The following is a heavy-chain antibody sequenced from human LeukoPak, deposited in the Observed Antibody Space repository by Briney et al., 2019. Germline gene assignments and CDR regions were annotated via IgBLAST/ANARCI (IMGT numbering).Heavy chain of an antibody. Sequence: GGSLRLSCAASDSMSRRFKMNWVRQAPGKGLEWVSYISDDSSTIHYADSVKGRFAISRDNAENSLYLQMNSLRAEDTAVYYCARGGYNYGSVFDYWGQGTLVTVSS. CDR3: ARGGYNYGSVFDY. CDR1: DSMSRRFK. V-gene: IGHV3-48*01. D-gene: IGHD5-18*01. J-gene: IGHJ4*02. CDR2: ISDDSSTI.